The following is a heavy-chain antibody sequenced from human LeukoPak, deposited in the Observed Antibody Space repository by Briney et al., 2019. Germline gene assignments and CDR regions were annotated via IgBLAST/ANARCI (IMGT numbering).Heavy chain of an antibody. Sequence: PSETLSLTCTVSGYSISSGYYWGWIRQPPGKGLEWIGSIYHSGNTYYNPSLKSRVTISVDTSKNQFSLKLSSVTAADTAVYYCARVNSCSSTSCPYYYYYMDVWGKGTTVTVSS. CDR3: ARVNSCSSTSCPYYYYYMDV. CDR2: IYHSGNT. CDR1: GYSISSGYY. D-gene: IGHD2-2*01. J-gene: IGHJ6*03. V-gene: IGHV4-38-2*02.